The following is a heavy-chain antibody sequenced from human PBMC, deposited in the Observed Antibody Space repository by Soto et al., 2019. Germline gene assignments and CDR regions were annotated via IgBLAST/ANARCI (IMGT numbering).Heavy chain of an antibody. CDR2: ISYDGSNK. CDR1: WFTFSSYA. D-gene: IGHD3-9*01. V-gene: IGHV3-30-3*01. Sequence: LXLSCASSWFTFSSYAMHWCLQAPGKGLEWVAVISYDGSNKYYADSVKGRFTISRDNSKNTLYLQMNSLRAEDTAVYYCARDSHRLILNGYSYPIASPPDVWGQGTTVTVSS. CDR3: ARDSHRLILNGYSYPIASPPDV. J-gene: IGHJ6*02.